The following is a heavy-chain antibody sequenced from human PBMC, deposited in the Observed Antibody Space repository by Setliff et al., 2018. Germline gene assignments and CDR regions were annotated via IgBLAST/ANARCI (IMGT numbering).Heavy chain of an antibody. V-gene: IGHV4-39*07. CDR2: MYYGGGGST. D-gene: IGHD3-9*01. Sequence: PSETLSLTCTVSGASVSGNSYYWGWIRQPPGKGLEWIGSMYYGGGGSTYYYASLKSRVTISVDTSKNQFSLKLNSVTAADTAVYYCARAPRYFDPTGSYFDYWGQGTLVTVSS. CDR1: GASVSGNSYY. J-gene: IGHJ4*02. CDR3: ARAPRYFDPTGSYFDY.